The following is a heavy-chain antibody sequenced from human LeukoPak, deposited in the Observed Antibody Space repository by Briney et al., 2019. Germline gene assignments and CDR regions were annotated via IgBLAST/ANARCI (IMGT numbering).Heavy chain of an antibody. CDR3: ARALTTLTYEGY. J-gene: IGHJ4*02. CDR2: ISGSNSYI. CDR1: GFTVTDAW. Sequence: GGSLRLSCAASGFTVTDAWMNWVRQAPGKGLEWVSSISGSNSYIFYADSVKGRFTVSRDNAKDSLYLQMNSLRAEDTAVYYCARALTTLTYEGYWGQGTLVTVSS. D-gene: IGHD1/OR15-1a*01. V-gene: IGHV3-21*01.